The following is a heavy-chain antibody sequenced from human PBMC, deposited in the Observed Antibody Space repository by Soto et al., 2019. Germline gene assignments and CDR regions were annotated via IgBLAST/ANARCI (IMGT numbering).Heavy chain of an antibody. D-gene: IGHD3-10*01. CDR3: ASPQRPMAPSQPALPPDY. J-gene: IGHJ4*02. V-gene: IGHV3-30-3*01. CDR2: ISYDGSNK. CDR1: GFTFSSYA. Sequence: GGSLRLSCAASGFTFSSYAMHWVRQAPGKGLEWVAVISYDGSNKYYADSVKGRFTISRDNSKNTLYLQMNSLRAEDTAVYYCASPQRPMAPSQPALPPDYWGQGTLVTVSS.